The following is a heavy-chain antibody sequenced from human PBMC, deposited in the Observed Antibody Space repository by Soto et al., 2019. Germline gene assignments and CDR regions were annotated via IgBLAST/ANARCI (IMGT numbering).Heavy chain of an antibody. Sequence: EVQLVESGGGLVQPGGSLKLSCAASGFMFSGSAMHWVRQASGKGLEWVGRIRSKANDYATAYTGSVKGRFIISRDDSKNTLYLQMNSLRDEGTAVYYCARGSEGNAFDIWGQGTMVTVSS. V-gene: IGHV3-73*02. J-gene: IGHJ3*02. D-gene: IGHD3-10*01. CDR2: IRSKANDYAT. CDR3: ARGSEGNAFDI. CDR1: GFMFSGSA.